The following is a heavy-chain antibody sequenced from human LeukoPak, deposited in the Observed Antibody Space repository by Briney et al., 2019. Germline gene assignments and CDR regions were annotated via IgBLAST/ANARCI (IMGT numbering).Heavy chain of an antibody. CDR2: IYYSGST. V-gene: IGHV4-39*01. D-gene: IGHD4-17*01. J-gene: IGHJ4*02. CDR3: ASVRMGNGENTYIFAE. CDR1: ACSIRQKRYH. Sequence: SETLSLTRTVTACSIRQKRYHERWIRQPPGKGLEWIGSIYYSGSTYYNPSLKSRVTISVDTSKNQFSLQLSSVTAADTAVYFFASVRMGNGENTYIFAEWSQGTLVTVSS.